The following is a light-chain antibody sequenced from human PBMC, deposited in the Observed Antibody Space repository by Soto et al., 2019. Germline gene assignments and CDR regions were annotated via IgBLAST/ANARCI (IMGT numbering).Light chain of an antibody. V-gene: IGKV1-5*03. Sequence: DIQITQSPSTLSASVGDRVTITCRASQSISSWLAWYQQKPGKAPKLLIYKASSLQSGVTSRFSGSGSATEFTLTISRLQPDDFATYYCQHYNSSLFTFGPGTKVDIK. CDR2: KAS. J-gene: IGKJ3*01. CDR3: QHYNSSLFT. CDR1: QSISSW.